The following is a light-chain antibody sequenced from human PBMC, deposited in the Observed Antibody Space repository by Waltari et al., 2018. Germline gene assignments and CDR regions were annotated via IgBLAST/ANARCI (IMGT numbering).Light chain of an antibody. CDR2: AAS. V-gene: IGKV1-9*01. J-gene: IGKJ1*01. Sequence: DIQLTQSPSFVSASVGDIVTITCRSSQGISNYFAWYQQTSNKPPKLLIYAASTVQSGVPARFSGSGSGTEFTLTISSLQPEDFATYYCQQPYIYPPTFGQGTRVDI. CDR3: QQPYIYPPT. CDR1: QGISNY.